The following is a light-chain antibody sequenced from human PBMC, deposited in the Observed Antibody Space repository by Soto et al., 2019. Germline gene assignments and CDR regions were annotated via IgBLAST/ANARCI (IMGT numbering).Light chain of an antibody. CDR1: QSVCTY. CDR2: DAS. Sequence: ESLLTQSPATLSLYHWERATLACRASQSVCTYLAWYQQRRGQAPRLLIYDASNRATGIPARFSGSGSGTDLTLTISSLEPEDFAVYYCQQRSNWPPALTFGQGTRLEI. CDR3: QQRSNWPPALT. V-gene: IGKV3-11*01. J-gene: IGKJ5*01.